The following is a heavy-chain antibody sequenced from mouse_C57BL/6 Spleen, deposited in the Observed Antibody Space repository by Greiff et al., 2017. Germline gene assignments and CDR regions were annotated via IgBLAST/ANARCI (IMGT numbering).Heavy chain of an antibody. CDR3: ARDLAQAPSYYYAMDY. J-gene: IGHJ4*01. CDR1: GFTFSSYA. D-gene: IGHD3-2*02. V-gene: IGHV5-4*01. CDR2: ISDGGSYT. Sequence: EVKVVESGGGLVKPGGSLKLSCAASGFTFSSYAMSWVRQTPEKRLEWVATISDGGSYTYYPDNVKGRFTISRDNAKNNLYLQMSHLKSEDTAMYYCARDLAQAPSYYYAMDYWGQGTSVTVSS.